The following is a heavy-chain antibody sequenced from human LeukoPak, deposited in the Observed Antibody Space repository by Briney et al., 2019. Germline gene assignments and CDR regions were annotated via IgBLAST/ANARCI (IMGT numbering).Heavy chain of an antibody. D-gene: IGHD1-26*01. J-gene: IGHJ5*02. V-gene: IGHV4-59*08. CDR3: ASLREAGIVGATTRWFDP. Sequence: SETLSLTCTVSGGSISSYYWSWIRQPPGKGLEWIGYIYYSGSTNYNPSLKSRVTISVDTSKNQFSLKLSSVTAADTAVYYCASLREAGIVGATTRWFDPWGQGTLVTVSS. CDR1: GGSISSYY. CDR2: IYYSGST.